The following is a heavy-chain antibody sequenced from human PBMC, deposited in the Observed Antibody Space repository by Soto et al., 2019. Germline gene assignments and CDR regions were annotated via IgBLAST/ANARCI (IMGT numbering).Heavy chain of an antibody. CDR3: ARGSAAERYFDL. D-gene: IGHD6-13*01. CDR2: IFPSGAT. CDR1: GAPISGGDYH. V-gene: IGHV4-30-4*01. Sequence: QVQLQESGPGLVRPSQTLSLMCTVSGAPISGGDYHWSWIRQPPGKGLEWIGYIFPSGATHYNSSLGSRITMSVETSKSHFSLKLTYVSAADTAVYFCARGSAAERYFDLWGRGTLVTVSS. J-gene: IGHJ2*01.